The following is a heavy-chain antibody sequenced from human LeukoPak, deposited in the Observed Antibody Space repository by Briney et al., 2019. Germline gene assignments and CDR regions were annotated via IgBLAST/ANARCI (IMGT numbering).Heavy chain of an antibody. J-gene: IGHJ4*02. CDR2: INPNSGGT. D-gene: IGHD3-9*01. Sequence: ASVKVSCKASGYTFTGYYMHWVRQAPGQGLEWMGWINPNSGGTNYAQKFQGRVTMTRDTSISTAYMELSRLRFDGTAVYYCARSPDILTGEKFDYWGQGTLVTVSS. CDR3: ARSPDILTGEKFDY. CDR1: GYTFTGYY. V-gene: IGHV1-2*02.